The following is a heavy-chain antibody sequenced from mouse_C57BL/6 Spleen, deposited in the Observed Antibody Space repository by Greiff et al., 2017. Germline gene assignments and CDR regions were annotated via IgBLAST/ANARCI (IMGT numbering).Heavy chain of an antibody. Sequence: QVQLQQPGAELVKPGASVKMSCKASGYTFTSYWITWVKQRPGQGLEWLGDIYPGSGSTNYNEKFKSKATLTADTSSSTAYMQLSSLTSEDSAVYYCARYPLLRPFDYWGQGTTLTVSS. J-gene: IGHJ2*01. CDR3: ARYPLLRPFDY. CDR1: GYTFTSYW. V-gene: IGHV1-55*01. CDR2: IYPGSGST. D-gene: IGHD1-2*01.